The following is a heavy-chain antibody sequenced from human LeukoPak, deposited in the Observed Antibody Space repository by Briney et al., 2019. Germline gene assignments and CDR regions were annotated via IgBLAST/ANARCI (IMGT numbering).Heavy chain of an antibody. D-gene: IGHD6-13*01. J-gene: IGHJ6*03. V-gene: IGHV7-4-1*02. CDR2: INTNTGNP. CDR1: GYTFTSYA. CDR3: ARGPGSSWPVYYYYYYYMDV. Sequence: ASVKVSCKASGYTFTSYAMNWVRQAPGQGLEWMGWINTNTGNPTYAQGFTGQFVFSLDTSVSTAYLRISSLKAEDTAVYYCARGPGSSWPVYYYYYYYMDVWGKGTTVTVSS.